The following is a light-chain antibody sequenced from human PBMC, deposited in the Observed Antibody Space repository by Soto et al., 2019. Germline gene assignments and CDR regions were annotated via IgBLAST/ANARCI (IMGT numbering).Light chain of an antibody. CDR3: QQYGSSPRLT. Sequence: EIVLTQSPGTLSLSPGERATLSCRASQSVSSSYLAWYQQKPGQAPRLLIYGASSRATGIPDRFSGSGSGTDFTLTISRLEPEECAVYYCQQYGSSPRLTFGGGTKVEIK. CDR1: QSVSSSY. V-gene: IGKV3-20*01. CDR2: GAS. J-gene: IGKJ4*01.